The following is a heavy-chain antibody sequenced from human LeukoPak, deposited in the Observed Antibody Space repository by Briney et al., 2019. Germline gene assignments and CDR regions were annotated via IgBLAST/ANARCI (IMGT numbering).Heavy chain of an antibody. J-gene: IGHJ4*02. CDR1: GGTFSSYA. CDR2: IIPILGIA. D-gene: IGHD5-18*01. Sequence: SVKVSCKASGGTFSSYAISWVRQAPGQGLEWMGRIIPILGIANYAQKFQGRVTITADKSTSTDYMELSSLRSEDTAVYYCARGGYSYGSFDYWGQGTLVTVSS. V-gene: IGHV1-69*04. CDR3: ARGGYSYGSFDY.